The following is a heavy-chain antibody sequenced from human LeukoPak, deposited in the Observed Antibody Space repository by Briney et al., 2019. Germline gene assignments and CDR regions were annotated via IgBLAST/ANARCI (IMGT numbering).Heavy chain of an antibody. CDR2: MSAYNGKT. CDR1: GYTFTNYG. V-gene: IGHV1-18*04. D-gene: IGHD5-24*01. J-gene: IGHJ3*02. Sequence: GASVKVSCKTSGYTFTNYGINWVRQAPGQGLEWMGWMSAYNGKTNYAHSLQGRVTVTADTSTSTAYMELRSLRSEDTAVSYCSRGMGYNYGPTPGGFDMLGQGTMVTVSS. CDR3: SRGMGYNYGPTPGGFDM.